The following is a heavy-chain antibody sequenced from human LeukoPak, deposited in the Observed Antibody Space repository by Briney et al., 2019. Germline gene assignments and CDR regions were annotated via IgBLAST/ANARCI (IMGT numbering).Heavy chain of an antibody. CDR2: IIPIFGTA. D-gene: IGHD1-26*01. CDR1: GGTFSSYA. CDR3: ARESGSYLYYFDY. J-gene: IGHJ4*02. Sequence: GASVKVSCKASGGTFSSYAVSWVRQAPGQGLEWMGGIIPIFGTANYAQKFQGRVTITADESTSTAYMELSSLRSEDTAVYYCARESGSYLYYFDYWGQGTLVTVSS. V-gene: IGHV1-69*13.